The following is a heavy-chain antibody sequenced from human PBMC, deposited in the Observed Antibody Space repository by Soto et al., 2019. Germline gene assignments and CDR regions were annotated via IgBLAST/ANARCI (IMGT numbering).Heavy chain of an antibody. CDR2: ISTYNGNT. CDR1: GYTFTTYG. V-gene: IGHV1-18*01. J-gene: IGHJ4*02. D-gene: IGHD3-22*01. CDR3: ARDQFYSDSSGYLNFDY. Sequence: GASVKVSFKASGYTFTTYGFSWLRQAPGQGLEWMGWISTYNGNTNYAQKLQGRVTMTTDTSASTAYMELRSLRSDDTAVYYCARDQFYSDSSGYLNFDYWGQGTLVTVSS.